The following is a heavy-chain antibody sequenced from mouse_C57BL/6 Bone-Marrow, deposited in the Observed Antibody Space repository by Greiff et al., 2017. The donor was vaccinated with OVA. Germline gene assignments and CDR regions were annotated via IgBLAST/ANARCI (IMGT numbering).Heavy chain of an antibody. V-gene: IGHV1-82*01. Sequence: VQRVESGPELVKPGASVKISCKASGYAFSSSWMNWVKQRPGKGLEWIGRIYPGDGDTNYNGKFKGTATLTADKSSSLAYMQLGSLTSDDSAVYVCARPGAWFAGWGKGTLVTVSA. CDR2: IYPGDGDT. CDR1: GYAFSSSW. CDR3: ARPGAWFAG. J-gene: IGHJ3*01.